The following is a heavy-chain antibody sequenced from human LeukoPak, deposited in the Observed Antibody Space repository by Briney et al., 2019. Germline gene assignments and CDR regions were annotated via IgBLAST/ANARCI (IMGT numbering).Heavy chain of an antibody. J-gene: IGHJ4*02. Sequence: GGSLRLSCAASGFTFSSYAMSWVRQAPGKGLEWVSAISGSGGSTYYADSVKGRFTISRDNSKNTLYLQMNSLRAEDTAVYYCATSGYGEYYFDYWGQGTLVTVSS. D-gene: IGHD5-12*01. CDR3: ATSGYGEYYFDY. CDR1: GFTFSSYA. CDR2: ISGSGGST. V-gene: IGHV3-23*01.